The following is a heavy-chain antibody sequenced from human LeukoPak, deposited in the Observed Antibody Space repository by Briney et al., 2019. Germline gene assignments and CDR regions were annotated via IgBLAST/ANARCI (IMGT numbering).Heavy chain of an antibody. J-gene: IGHJ6*02. CDR3: ARADVLRYFDWLLPPGNYGMDV. D-gene: IGHD3-9*01. CDR1: GYTFTSYD. Sequence: ASVKVSCKASGYTFTSYDINWVRQATGQGLEWMGWMNPNSGNTGYAQKFQGRVTMTRNTSISTAYMELSSLRSEDTAVYYCARADVLRYFDWLLPPGNYGMDVWGQGTTVTVSS. CDR2: MNPNSGNT. V-gene: IGHV1-8*01.